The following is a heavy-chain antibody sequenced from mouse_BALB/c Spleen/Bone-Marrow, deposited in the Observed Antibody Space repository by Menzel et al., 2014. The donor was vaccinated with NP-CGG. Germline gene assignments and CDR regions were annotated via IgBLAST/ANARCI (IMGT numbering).Heavy chain of an antibody. CDR1: GFTFTDYY. D-gene: IGHD4-1*01. J-gene: IGHJ2*01. V-gene: IGHV7-3*02. Sequence: EVKVVESGGGLVQPGGSLRLSCATSGFTFTDYYMNWVRQPPGKALEWLGFIRNKAYGYTTEYSASVKGRFTVSRDNSRSILYLQMNTLRAEDTATYYCARDMGGIFFDSWGQETTLTVSS. CDR3: ARDMGGIFFDS. CDR2: IRNKAYGYTT.